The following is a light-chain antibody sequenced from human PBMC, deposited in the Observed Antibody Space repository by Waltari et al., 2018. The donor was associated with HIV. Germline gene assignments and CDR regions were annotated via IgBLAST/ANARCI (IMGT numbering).Light chain of an antibody. CDR1: KVGRNS. CDR3: HVWDSAGDGHV. J-gene: IGLJ1*01. CDR2: DDT. Sequence: YVLTPPPSESVPPGQTARVTCGGQKVGRNSVHGYQQKAGQPPTLVLYDDTDRPSGIPERFSGSNSGNTATLTISRVEVGDEADYYCHVWDSAGDGHVFGSGTKVTV. V-gene: IGLV3-21*02.